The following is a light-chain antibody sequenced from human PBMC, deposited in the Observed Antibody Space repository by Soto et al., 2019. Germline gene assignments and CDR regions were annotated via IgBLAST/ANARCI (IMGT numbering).Light chain of an antibody. CDR3: QQYANSPRT. CDR2: GAS. CDR1: QSVNSNY. Sequence: EIVLTQSPGTLSLSPGERATLSCKASQSVNSNYFAWYQQKPGQRPRVLMYGASSSATGIPDRFSGSGSRTDFTLTIRRLAHEDMAVYYCQQYANSPRTFGQVTKVEI. V-gene: IGKV3-20*01. J-gene: IGKJ1*01.